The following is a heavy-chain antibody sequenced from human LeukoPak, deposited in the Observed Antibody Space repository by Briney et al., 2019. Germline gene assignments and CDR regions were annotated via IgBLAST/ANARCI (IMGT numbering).Heavy chain of an antibody. J-gene: IGHJ6*02. CDR2: IYYSGST. CDR3: ARDEKYYYGMDV. V-gene: IGHV4-59*12. CDR1: GGSISSYY. Sequence: SETLSLTCTVSGGSISSYYWSWIRQPPGKGLEWIGYIYYSGSTNYNPSLKSRVTISVDTSKNQFSLKLSSVTAADTAVYYCARDEKYYYGMDVWGQGTTVTVSS.